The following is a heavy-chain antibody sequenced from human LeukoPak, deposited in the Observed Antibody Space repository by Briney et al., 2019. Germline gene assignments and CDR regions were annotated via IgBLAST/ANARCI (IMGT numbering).Heavy chain of an antibody. Sequence: SETLSLTCTVSGYSISNGYYWVWIRQPPGKGLEWIGSVYHSGTTYYNPSLKSRVTISVDMSKNHFSLNLNSVTAADTAVYSCAREGAAPFDYWGQGTLVTVPS. V-gene: IGHV4-38-2*02. CDR2: VYHSGTT. CDR3: AREGAAPFDY. J-gene: IGHJ4*02. D-gene: IGHD6-25*01. CDR1: GYSISNGYY.